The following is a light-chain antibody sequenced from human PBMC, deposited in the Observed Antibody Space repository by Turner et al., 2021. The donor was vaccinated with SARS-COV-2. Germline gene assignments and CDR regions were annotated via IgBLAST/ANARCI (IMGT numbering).Light chain of an antibody. V-gene: IGKV1-33*01. CDR3: QQYDNLLVT. CDR1: QYSSNY. J-gene: IGKJ3*01. CDR2: DVS. Sequence: DIQMTQSPSSLSASVGDRVTITCRSSQYSSNYLNWYQQQPGNAPKLLISDVSHLETGVTSRFSGGGSGTDFTFTITNLQPEDSATYFCQQYDNLLVTFGPGTKVEVK.